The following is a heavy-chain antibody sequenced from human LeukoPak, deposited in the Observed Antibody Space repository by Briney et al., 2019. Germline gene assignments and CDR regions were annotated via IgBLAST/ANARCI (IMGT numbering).Heavy chain of an antibody. Sequence: PGGSLRLSCAASGFTVSSNYMSWVRQAPGKGLEWVPVIYSGGSTYYADSVKGRFTISRDNSKNTLYLQMNSLRAEDTAVYYCTLGLSSSWPYYYYYGMDVWGQGTTVTVSS. D-gene: IGHD6-13*01. J-gene: IGHJ6*02. CDR2: IYSGGST. V-gene: IGHV3-66*01. CDR3: TLGLSSSWPYYYYYGMDV. CDR1: GFTVSSNY.